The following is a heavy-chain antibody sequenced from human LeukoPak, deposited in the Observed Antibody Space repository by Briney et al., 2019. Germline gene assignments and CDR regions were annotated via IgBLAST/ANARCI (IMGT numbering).Heavy chain of an antibody. CDR1: GYRFTSYW. D-gene: IGHD2-15*01. J-gene: IGHJ4*02. Sequence: GESLKISCKGSGYRFTSYWISWVRQMPGKGLEWMGTIDPGDSYTNYSPSFQGHVTISADKSISTAYLQWSSLEASDTAMYYCARCPNRRSAGDSWGQGTLVTVSS. CDR2: IDPGDSYT. CDR3: ARCPNRRSAGDS. V-gene: IGHV5-10-1*01.